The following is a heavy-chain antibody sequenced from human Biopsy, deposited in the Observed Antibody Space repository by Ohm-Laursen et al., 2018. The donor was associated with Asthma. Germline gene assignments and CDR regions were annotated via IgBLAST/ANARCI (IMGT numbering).Heavy chain of an antibody. D-gene: IGHD3-22*01. CDR1: GFTFIGYT. CDR3: ARGDSSNWSHYYFDY. Sequence: SLRLSCSASGFTFIGYTMNWVRQAPGKGLEWVSVIYSGGTSHTADSVRGRFTISRDYSKNTLYLQMHSLRAEDTAVYYCARGDSSNWSHYYFDYWGQGTLVTVSS. J-gene: IGHJ4*02. CDR2: IYSGGTS. V-gene: IGHV3-53*01.